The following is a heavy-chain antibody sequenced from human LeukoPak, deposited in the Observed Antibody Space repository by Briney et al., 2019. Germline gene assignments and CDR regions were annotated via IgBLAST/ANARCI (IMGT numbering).Heavy chain of an antibody. J-gene: IGHJ4*02. CDR1: SDPISDYF. Sequence: SETLSLACTVSSDPISDYFWSWIRQPAGKGLEWIGRTYSSGSTNYNPPLQRRVSMSIDTAKSHFPMHLTTLTAADTAVYYCVRDEFYNSGWFGPIFEKWGQGTLVIVSS. D-gene: IGHD6-13*01. V-gene: IGHV4-4*07. CDR2: TYSSGST. CDR3: VRDEFYNSGWFGPIFEK.